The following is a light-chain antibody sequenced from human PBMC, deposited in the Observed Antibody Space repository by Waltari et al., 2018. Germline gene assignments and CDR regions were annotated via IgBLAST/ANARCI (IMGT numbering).Light chain of an antibody. CDR1: SSDIGAYNY. Sequence: QSALTQPASVSGSPGQWITTSCTGTSSDIGAYNYVAWYQQSAGKAPKVIFYHVTKRPSGVSDRFSGSNSGNTASLTISGLQAEDEADYYCSSYTTSSTLVFGGGTKVTVL. J-gene: IGLJ3*02. CDR2: HVT. V-gene: IGLV2-14*03. CDR3: SSYTTSSTLV.